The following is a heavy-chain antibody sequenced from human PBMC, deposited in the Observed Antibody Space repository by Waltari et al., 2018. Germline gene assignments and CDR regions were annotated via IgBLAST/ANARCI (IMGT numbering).Heavy chain of an antibody. J-gene: IGHJ6*03. V-gene: IGHV4-39*01. D-gene: IGHD3-10*01. Sequence: QLQLQESGPGLVKPSETLSLTCTVSGGSISSSSYYWGWIRQPPGRGLEWIGSSYYSGGTYYNPSLKVRATRAVDTTKNQFSLKLSSVTAADTAVYYCARQPPESYGSGTHYYMDVWGKGTTVTVSS. CDR1: GGSISSSSYY. CDR3: ARQPPESYGSGTHYYMDV. CDR2: SYYSGGT.